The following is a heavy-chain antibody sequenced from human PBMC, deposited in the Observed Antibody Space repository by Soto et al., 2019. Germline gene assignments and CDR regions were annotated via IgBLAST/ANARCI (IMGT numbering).Heavy chain of an antibody. V-gene: IGHV1-3*04. CDR1: GYTFTVYA. CDR3: ARAGDDSSTTRCYLIYY. D-gene: IGHD2-2*01. Sequence: ASVKVSCKASGYTFTVYAIHWVRQAPGQRPEWMGWINTGNGYTEYSENFQGRATITRDTSASTSYMELSSLGSDDTAVYYCARAGDDSSTTRCYLIYYWGQGTQVTVSS. CDR2: INTGNGYT. J-gene: IGHJ4*02.